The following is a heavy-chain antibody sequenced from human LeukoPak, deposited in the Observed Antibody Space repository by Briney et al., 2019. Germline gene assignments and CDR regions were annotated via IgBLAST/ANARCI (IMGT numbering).Heavy chain of an antibody. Sequence: ASRKLSCTAAGSTFTSYEINRVRQATGPGLEWLGWLNHNSGNTGSAQTFQGRVNMTMNTSISTAYMELSSLRSEDTAVYYCARVPSDDCGNDVLADRDPNYFDYWGQGTLVTVSS. CDR1: GSTFTSYE. CDR3: ARVPSDDCGNDVLADRDPNYFDY. CDR2: LNHNSGNT. V-gene: IGHV1-8*01. D-gene: IGHD4-4*01. J-gene: IGHJ4*02.